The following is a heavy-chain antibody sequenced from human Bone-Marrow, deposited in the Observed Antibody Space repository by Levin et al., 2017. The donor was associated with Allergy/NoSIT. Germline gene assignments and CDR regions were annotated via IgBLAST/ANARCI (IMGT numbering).Heavy chain of an antibody. Sequence: LSLTCVTSGFKSSDYYLSWVRQAPGKGLEWISYVSGIGSIYYDADSVKGRFSISRDNSKNSVYLQMNDLRPEDTAVYYCVREKAVNSGYGYFYYYGMDVWGQGTTVTVSS. D-gene: IGHD5-12*01. J-gene: IGHJ6*02. CDR1: GFKSSDYY. CDR2: VSGIGSIY. CDR3: VREKAVNSGYGYFYYYGMDV. V-gene: IGHV3-11*01.